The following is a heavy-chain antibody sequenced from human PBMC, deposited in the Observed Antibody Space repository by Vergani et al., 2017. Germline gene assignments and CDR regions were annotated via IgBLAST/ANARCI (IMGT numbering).Heavy chain of an antibody. D-gene: IGHD2-2*02. CDR1: GFTFSSYG. CDR3: ARARACSSTSCYTRRPIYYYYGMDV. V-gene: IGHV3-33*01. J-gene: IGHJ6*02. CDR2: IWYDGSNK. Sequence: QVQLVESGGGVVQPGRSLRLSCAASGFTFSSYGMHWVRQAPGKGLEWVAVIWYDGSNKYYADSVKGRFTISRDNSKNTRYLQMNSLRAEDTAVYYCARARACSSTSCYTRRPIYYYYGMDVWGQGTTVTVSS.